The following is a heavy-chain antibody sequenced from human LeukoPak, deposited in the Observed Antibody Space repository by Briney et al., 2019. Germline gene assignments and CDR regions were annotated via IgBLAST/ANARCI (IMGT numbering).Heavy chain of an antibody. Sequence: GRSLRLSCAASGFTFSSYAMHWVRQAPGKGLEWVAVISYDGSNKYYADSVKGRFTISRDNSKNTLYLQMNSLRAEDTAVYYCATSPVIAVDWGQGTLVTVSS. CDR3: ATSPVIAVD. D-gene: IGHD3-22*01. CDR2: ISYDGSNK. V-gene: IGHV3-30-3*01. J-gene: IGHJ4*02. CDR1: GFTFSSYA.